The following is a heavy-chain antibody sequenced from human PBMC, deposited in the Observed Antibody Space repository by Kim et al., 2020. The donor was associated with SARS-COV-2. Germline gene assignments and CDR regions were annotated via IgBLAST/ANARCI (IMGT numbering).Heavy chain of an antibody. CDR3: ARPTGYRGFHGMDV. CDR2: IYSGGST. D-gene: IGHD1-1*01. CDR1: GFTVSSNY. V-gene: IGHV3-53*01. Sequence: GGSLRLSCAASGFTVSSNYMSWVRQAPGKGLEWVSVIYSGGSTYYADSVKGRFTTSRDNSKNTLYLQMNSLRAEDTAVYYCARPTGYRGFHGMDVWGQGTTVTVSS. J-gene: IGHJ6*02.